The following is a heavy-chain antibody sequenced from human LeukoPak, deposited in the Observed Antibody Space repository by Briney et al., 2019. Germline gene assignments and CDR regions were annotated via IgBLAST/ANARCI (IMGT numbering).Heavy chain of an antibody. Sequence: GGSLRLSCAVSGFTFEDSAMPWVRQAPGKGLEWVSGISWNSGSTGYADSVKGRFTIFRDNAKNSLYLQMNNLRPEDAALYYCAKDIGIRTGTTAPDYWGQGTLVTVSS. CDR3: AKDIGIRTGTTAPDY. CDR1: GFTFEDSA. V-gene: IGHV3-9*01. J-gene: IGHJ4*02. CDR2: ISWNSGST. D-gene: IGHD1-7*01.